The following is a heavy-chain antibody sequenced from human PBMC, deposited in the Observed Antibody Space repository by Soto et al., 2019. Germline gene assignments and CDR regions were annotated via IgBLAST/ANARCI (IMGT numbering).Heavy chain of an antibody. J-gene: IGHJ4*02. CDR1: GITFSSHA. V-gene: IGHV3-23*01. D-gene: IGHD3-10*01. CDR3: AKHSASGGGFDY. Sequence: EVQLLESGGGLVQPGGSLRLSCAASGITFSSHAMTCVRQSPGRGLEWVSLISSGSSTYYADSVKGRFSISRDNSKSTLFLQMNSLRAEDTAIYYCAKHSASGGGFDYWGQGTRVTVSS. CDR2: LISSGSST.